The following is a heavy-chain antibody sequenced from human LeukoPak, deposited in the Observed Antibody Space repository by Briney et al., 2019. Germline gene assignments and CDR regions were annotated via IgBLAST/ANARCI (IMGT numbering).Heavy chain of an antibody. D-gene: IGHD5-24*01. CDR2: IKQDGSEE. Sequence: GGSLRLSCAASGFTFSSYLMSWVRQAPGEGLEWVANIKQDGSEEYYVDSVKGRFTISRDNAKNSLFLQMNSLRAEDTAVYYCARDREIWLPHNWFDPWGQGTLVTVSS. J-gene: IGHJ5*02. CDR3: ARDREIWLPHNWFDP. CDR1: GFTFSSYL. V-gene: IGHV3-7*01.